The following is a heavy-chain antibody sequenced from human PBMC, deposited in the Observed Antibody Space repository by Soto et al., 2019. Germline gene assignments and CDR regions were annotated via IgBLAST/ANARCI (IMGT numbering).Heavy chain of an antibody. CDR1: GGSFSGYY. CDR3: AREEDLTGRTFTN. Sequence: SETLSLTCAVYGGSFSGYYWSWIRQPPGKGLEWIGEINHSGSTNYNPSLKSRVTISVDTSKNQFSLKLSSVTAADTAVYYCAREEDLTGRTFTNWGQGTLVTVSS. D-gene: IGHD3-9*01. V-gene: IGHV4-34*01. CDR2: INHSGST. J-gene: IGHJ4*02.